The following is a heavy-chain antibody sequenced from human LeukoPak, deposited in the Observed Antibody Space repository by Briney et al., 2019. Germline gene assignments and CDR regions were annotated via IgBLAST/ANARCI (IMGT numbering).Heavy chain of an antibody. CDR1: GFTFSTYG. D-gene: IGHD1-26*01. V-gene: IGHV3-30*02. J-gene: IGHJ4*02. CDR3: ARDLGLSVGATPFDF. Sequence: GGSLRLSCAASGFTFSTYGMHWVRQAPGKGLEWVAFMRYDGSDEHYADSVQGRFTISRDNSYNTLYLQMNSLRAEDTALYYCARDLGLSVGATPFDFWGQGTLVTVSS. CDR2: MRYDGSDE.